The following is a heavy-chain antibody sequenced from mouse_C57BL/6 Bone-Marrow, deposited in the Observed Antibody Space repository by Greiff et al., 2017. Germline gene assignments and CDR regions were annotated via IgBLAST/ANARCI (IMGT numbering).Heavy chain of an antibody. Sequence: QVHVKQPGAELVMPGASVKLSCKASGYTFTSYWMHWVKQRPGQGLEWIGEIDPSDSYTNYNQKFKGKSTLTVDKSSSTAYMQLSSLTSEDSAVYYCARGGLYLAYFDYWGQGTTLTVSS. D-gene: IGHD5-5*01. CDR3: ARGGLYLAYFDY. CDR1: GYTFTSYW. CDR2: IDPSDSYT. J-gene: IGHJ2*01. V-gene: IGHV1-69*01.